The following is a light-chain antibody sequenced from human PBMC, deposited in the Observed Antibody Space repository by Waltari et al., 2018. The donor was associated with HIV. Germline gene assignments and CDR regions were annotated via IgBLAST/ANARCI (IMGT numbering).Light chain of an antibody. Sequence: QSALTQPAAVSGSPGPATTISCTGTSSDVGGYNYVSWYQQHPGKAPKLMIYDVSNRPSGVSNRFSGSKSGNTASLTISGLQAEDEADYYCSSYTGSSTLVFGGGTKLTVL. J-gene: IGLJ2*01. CDR3: SSYTGSSTLV. V-gene: IGLV2-14*01. CDR2: DVS. CDR1: SSDVGGYNY.